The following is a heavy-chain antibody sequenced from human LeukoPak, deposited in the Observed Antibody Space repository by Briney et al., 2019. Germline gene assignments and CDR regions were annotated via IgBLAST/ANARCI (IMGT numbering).Heavy chain of an antibody. V-gene: IGHV4-61*02. CDR2: IYTSGST. CDR1: VGSISSDSYY. J-gene: IGHJ5*02. CDR3: ARHKTHGYYYGSGSYSMNWFDP. D-gene: IGHD3-10*01. Sequence: PSQTLSLTCTVSVGSISSDSYYWSWIRQPAGKGLEWIGRIYTSGSTNYNPSLKSRVTMSVDTSKNQFSLKLSSVTAADTAVYYCARHKTHGYYYGSGSYSMNWFDPWGQGTLVTVSS.